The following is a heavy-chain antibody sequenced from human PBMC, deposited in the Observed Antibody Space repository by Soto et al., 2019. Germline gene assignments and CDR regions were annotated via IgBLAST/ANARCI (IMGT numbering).Heavy chain of an antibody. Sequence: QVQLQESGPRLVSPSQTLSLTCTVSGGSISSAAYCWSWIRQSPDKGLEWIGHIYDGGTTYSSPSLKGRVTISADTSETQFSLKLSSVSAADTAVYYCARGPPGDKIDYWGQGIQVTVSS. CDR1: GGSISSAAYC. D-gene: IGHD7-27*01. J-gene: IGHJ4*02. CDR3: ARGPPGDKIDY. V-gene: IGHV4-30-4*01. CDR2: IYDGGTT.